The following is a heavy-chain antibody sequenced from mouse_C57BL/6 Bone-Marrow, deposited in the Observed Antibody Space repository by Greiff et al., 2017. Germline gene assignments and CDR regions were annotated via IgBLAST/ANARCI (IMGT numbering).Heavy chain of an antibody. CDR3: ARDTGRAWFAY. J-gene: IGHJ3*01. D-gene: IGHD3-2*02. V-gene: IGHV1-59*01. CDR1: GYTFTSYW. CDR2: IDPSDSYT. Sequence: QVQLQQSGAELVRPGTSVKLSCKASGYTFTSYWMHWVQQRPGQGLEWIGVIDPSDSYTNYNQQFKGKATLTVDTSTSTAYLQLSSLTSEDSAVYYCARDTGRAWFAYWGQGTLVTVSA.